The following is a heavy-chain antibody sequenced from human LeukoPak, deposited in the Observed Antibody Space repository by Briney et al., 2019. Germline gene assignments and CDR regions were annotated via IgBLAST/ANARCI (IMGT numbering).Heavy chain of an antibody. CDR1: GGSISNYY. CDR2: SYYSGST. J-gene: IGHJ6*02. Sequence: PSETLSLTCTVSGGSISNYYWTWIRQPPGKGLEWIGYSYYSGSTNYNPSLKSRVTISVDTSKNQFSLKLSSVTAADTAVYYCARDFGTGGSSGYSSSVNYYYYGMDVWGQGTTVTVSS. V-gene: IGHV4-59*12. D-gene: IGHD6-13*01. CDR3: ARDFGTGGSSGYSSSVNYYYYGMDV.